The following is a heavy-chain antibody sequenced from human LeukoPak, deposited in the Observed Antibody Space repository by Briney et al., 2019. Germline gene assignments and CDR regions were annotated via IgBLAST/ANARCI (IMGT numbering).Heavy chain of an antibody. CDR1: GFTFSSYA. D-gene: IGHD3-16*01. J-gene: IGHJ4*02. Sequence: GGSLGLSCAASGFTFSSYAMHWVRQAPGKGLEWVAVISYDGSNKYYADSVKGRFTISRDNSKNTLYLQMNSLRAEDTAVYYCARDRQYYDYVWGRYYFDYWGQGTLVTVSS. CDR3: ARDRQYYDYVWGRYYFDY. V-gene: IGHV3-30-3*01. CDR2: ISYDGSNK.